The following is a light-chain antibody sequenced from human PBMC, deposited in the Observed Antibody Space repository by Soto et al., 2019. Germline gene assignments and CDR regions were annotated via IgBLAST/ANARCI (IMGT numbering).Light chain of an antibody. CDR1: TSNIGSNT. J-gene: IGLJ2*01. CDR2: SNN. CDR3: AAWDDSLNGVI. Sequence: QSVLTQPPSASGTPGQRVTFSCSGSTSNIGSNTVNWYQQLPGTAPKLLIYSNNQRPSGVPDRFSGSKSGTSASLAISGLQSEDETYYYCAAWDDSLNGVIFGGGTKLTV. V-gene: IGLV1-44*01.